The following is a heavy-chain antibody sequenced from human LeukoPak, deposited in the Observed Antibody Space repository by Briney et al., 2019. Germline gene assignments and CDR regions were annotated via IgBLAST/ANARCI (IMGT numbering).Heavy chain of an antibody. Sequence: GGSLRLSCAASGFTFSDYYMSWIRQAPGKGLEWVSYISSSGSTIYYADSVKGRFTISRDNAKNSLYLQMNSLRAEDTAVYYCARDFTRYSSSWYNYYYGMDVWGQGTTVTVSS. CDR2: ISSSGSTI. D-gene: IGHD6-13*01. CDR1: GFTFSDYY. V-gene: IGHV3-11*01. CDR3: ARDFTRYSSSWYNYYYGMDV. J-gene: IGHJ6*02.